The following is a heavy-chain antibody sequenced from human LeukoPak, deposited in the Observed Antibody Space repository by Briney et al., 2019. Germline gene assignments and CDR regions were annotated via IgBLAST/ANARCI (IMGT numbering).Heavy chain of an antibody. CDR2: TSYDGSNK. D-gene: IGHD5-18*01. CDR1: GFTFSSYA. CDR3: ARAGGPAIQLWPQPFDY. V-gene: IGHV3-30-3*01. Sequence: GRSLRLSCAASGFTFSSYAMHWVRQAPGKGLEWVAVTSYDGSNKYYADSVKGRFTISRDNSKNTLYLQMNSLRAEDTAVYYCARAGGPAIQLWPQPFDYWGQGTLVTVSS. J-gene: IGHJ4*02.